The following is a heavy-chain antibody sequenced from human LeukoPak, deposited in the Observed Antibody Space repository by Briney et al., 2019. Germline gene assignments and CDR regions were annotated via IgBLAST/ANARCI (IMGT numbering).Heavy chain of an antibody. CDR1: GGSISSYY. CDR3: ARDEYMYGGRTHPYFFDQ. Sequence: PSETLSLTCTVSGGSISSYYWSWIRQPPGKGLEWIGYIYYSGSTNYNPSLKSRVTISVDTSKNQFSLKLSSVTAADTAVYYCARDEYMYGGRTHPYFFDQWGQGTLVTVSS. J-gene: IGHJ4*02. CDR2: IYYSGST. V-gene: IGHV4-59*01. D-gene: IGHD5-18*01.